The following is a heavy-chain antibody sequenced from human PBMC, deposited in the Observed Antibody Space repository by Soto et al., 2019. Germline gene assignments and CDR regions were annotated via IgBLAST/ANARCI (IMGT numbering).Heavy chain of an antibody. V-gene: IGHV4-59*08. CDR2: IYYSGST. D-gene: IGHD2-15*01. CDR1: GGSISSYY. J-gene: IGHJ4*02. CDR3: ASPRYCSGGSCYSFDY. Sequence: QVQLQESGPGLVKPSETLSLTCTVSGGSISSYYWSWIRQPPGKGLEWIGYIYYSGSTNYNPSLKSRVTISVDTSKNQFSLKRSSVTAADTAVYYCASPRYCSGGSCYSFDYWGQGTLVTVSS.